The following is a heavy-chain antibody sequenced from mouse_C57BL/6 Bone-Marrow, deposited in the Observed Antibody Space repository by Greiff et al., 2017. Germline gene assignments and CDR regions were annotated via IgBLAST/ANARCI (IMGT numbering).Heavy chain of an antibody. V-gene: IGHV10-1*01. J-gene: IGHJ1*03. Sequence: EVKLMESGGGLVQPKGSLKLSCAASGFSFNTYAMNWVRQAPGKGLEWVARIRSKSNNYATYYADSVKDRFTISRDDSESMLYLQMNNLKTEDTAMYYCVRHESKGYFDVWGTGTTVTVSS. CDR3: VRHESKGYFDV. CDR2: IRSKSNNYAT. CDR1: GFSFNTYA. D-gene: IGHD2-5*01.